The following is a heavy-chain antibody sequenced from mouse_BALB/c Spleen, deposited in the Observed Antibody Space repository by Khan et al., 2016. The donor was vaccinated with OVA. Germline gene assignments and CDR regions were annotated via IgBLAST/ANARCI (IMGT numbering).Heavy chain of an antibody. CDR1: GFTFTSYW. J-gene: IGHJ2*01. V-gene: IGHV1-7*01. CDR3: ARNRIDY. CDR2: INPTSGYT. Sequence: VELVESGAELAKPGASVKMSCKASGFTFTSYWMHWIKQRPGQGLEWLGYINPTSGYTDYNQNIKDKAPLNPDKSSSTAYMQLSTSTTDDAAVDYCARNRIDYWGQGTALTVSS.